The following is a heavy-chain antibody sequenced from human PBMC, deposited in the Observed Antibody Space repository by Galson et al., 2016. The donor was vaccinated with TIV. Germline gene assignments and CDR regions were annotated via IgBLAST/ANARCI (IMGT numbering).Heavy chain of an antibody. V-gene: IGHV6-1*01. J-gene: IGHJ6*02. CDR3: ARDRTLPGYYYNGMDV. CDR2: TYYRSKWYN. D-gene: IGHD1/OR15-1a*01. CDR1: GDSVSSNSV. Sequence: CAISGDSVSSNSVWNWIRQSPSRGLEWLGRTYYRSKWYNDYALSVKSRISINPDTSKNQFSLQLNSMTPEDTAVYYCARDRTLPGYYYNGMDVWGQGTTVTVSS.